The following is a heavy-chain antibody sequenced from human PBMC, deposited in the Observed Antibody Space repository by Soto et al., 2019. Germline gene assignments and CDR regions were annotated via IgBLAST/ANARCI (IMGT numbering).Heavy chain of an antibody. CDR1: GYSFSSYF. D-gene: IGHD6-6*01. V-gene: IGHV1-46*01. J-gene: IGHJ4*02. CDR3: ARAPYSNSSFRFDY. CDR2: ISLSGGNA. Sequence: QVHLVQSGAEVTRPGASVKVSCKASGYSFSSYFIHWVRQAPGHGLQWMGIISLSGGNANYAQKLQGRVAMSRDTSTNTVFMELTSLRSEDTAVYYCARAPYSNSSFRFDYWGQGTLVTVSS.